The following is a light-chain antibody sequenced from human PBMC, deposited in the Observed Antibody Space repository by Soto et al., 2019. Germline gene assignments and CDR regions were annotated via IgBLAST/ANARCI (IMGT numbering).Light chain of an antibody. CDR3: QHYGTSAL. V-gene: IGKV3-20*01. Sequence: EIVLTQSPGTLSLSPGERATLSCRASQSVSSSYLAWYKQKPGQAPRLLIYDASRATGIPDRFSGSGSGTDFPLTITRLEPEDFAVYYCQHYGTSALFGPGTKVDI. CDR2: DAS. CDR1: QSVSSSY. J-gene: IGKJ3*01.